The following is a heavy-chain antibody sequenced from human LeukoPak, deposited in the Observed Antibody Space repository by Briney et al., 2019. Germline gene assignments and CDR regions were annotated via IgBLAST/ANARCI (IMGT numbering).Heavy chain of an antibody. J-gene: IGHJ2*01. D-gene: IGHD3-22*01. CDR1: GFTFSSYA. Sequence: GGSLRLSCAASGFTFSSYAMSWVRQAPGKGLEWVGRIKSKTDGGTTDYAAPVKGRFTISRDDSKNTLYLQMNSLKTEDTAVYYCTTLYYYDSSGYYKWYFDLWGRGTLVTVSS. V-gene: IGHV3-15*01. CDR3: TTLYYYDSSGYYKWYFDL. CDR2: IKSKTDGGTT.